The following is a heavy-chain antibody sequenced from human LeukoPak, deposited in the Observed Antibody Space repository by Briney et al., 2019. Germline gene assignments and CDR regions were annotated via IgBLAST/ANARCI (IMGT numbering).Heavy chain of an antibody. D-gene: IGHD2-15*01. CDR1: GFTFSSYS. V-gene: IGHV3-21*01. CDR3: AKGVYCSGGYCYSAFGY. Sequence: GGSLRLSCAASGFTFSSYSMNWVRQAPGKGLEWVSSISSTSSYISYTDSVKGRFTISRDNAKNSLYLQMNSLRAEDTAVYYCAKGVYCSGGYCYSAFGYWGQGTLVTVSS. CDR2: ISSTSSYI. J-gene: IGHJ4*02.